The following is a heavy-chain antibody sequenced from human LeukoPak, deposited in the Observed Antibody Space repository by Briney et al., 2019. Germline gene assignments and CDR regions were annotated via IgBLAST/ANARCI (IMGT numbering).Heavy chain of an antibody. D-gene: IGHD6-13*01. CDR2: IYSGGST. V-gene: IGHV3-66*01. Sequence: GGSLRLSCAASGFTVSSNYMSWVRQAPGKGLEWVSVIYSGGSTYYADSVKGRFTISRDNSKNTLYLQMNSLRAEDTAVYYCASSIAAAGTYYYYSYMDVSGKGTSVTISS. CDR1: GFTVSSNY. CDR3: ASSIAAAGTYYYYSYMDV. J-gene: IGHJ6*03.